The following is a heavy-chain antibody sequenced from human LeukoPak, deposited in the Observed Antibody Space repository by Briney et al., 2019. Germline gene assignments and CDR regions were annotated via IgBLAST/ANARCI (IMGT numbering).Heavy chain of an antibody. D-gene: IGHD3-16*02. V-gene: IGHV4-34*01. CDR1: GGSFSGYY. J-gene: IGHJ4*02. Sequence: PSETLSLTCAVYGGSFSGYYWSWIRQPPGKGLGWIGEINHSGSTNYNPSLKSRVTMSVDTSKNQFSLKLSSVTAADTAVYYCARGRGDYIWGSYRYYVSYYFDYWGQGTLVTVSS. CDR2: INHSGST. CDR3: ARGRGDYIWGSYRYYVSYYFDY.